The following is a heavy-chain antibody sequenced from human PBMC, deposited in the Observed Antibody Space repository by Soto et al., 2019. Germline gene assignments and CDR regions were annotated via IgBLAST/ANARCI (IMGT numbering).Heavy chain of an antibody. J-gene: IGHJ6*03. D-gene: IGHD2-2*01. V-gene: IGHV1-18*01. CDR3: ARDSVDIVVVPAANYYYMDV. CDR1: GYTFTSYG. CDR2: ISAYNGNT. Sequence: GASVKVSCKASGYTFTSYGISWVRQAPGQGLEWMGWISAYNGNTNYAQKLQGRVTMTTDTSTSTAYMELRSLRSDDTAVYYCARDSVDIVVVPAANYYYMDVWGKGTTVTVSS.